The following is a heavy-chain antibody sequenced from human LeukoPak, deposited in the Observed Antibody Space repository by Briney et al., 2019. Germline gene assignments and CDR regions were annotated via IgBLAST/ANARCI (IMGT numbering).Heavy chain of an antibody. J-gene: IGHJ6*03. Sequence: SETLSLTCSVSDDSITMYYWTWIRQPPGKGLEWIGYIYYSGSTNYNPSLKSRVTISVDTSKNQFSLKLSSVTAADTAVYYCARVTTSYYYYYMDVWGKGTTVTISS. D-gene: IGHD4-17*01. CDR3: ARVTTSYYYYYMDV. V-gene: IGHV4-59*01. CDR2: IYYSGST. CDR1: DDSITMYY.